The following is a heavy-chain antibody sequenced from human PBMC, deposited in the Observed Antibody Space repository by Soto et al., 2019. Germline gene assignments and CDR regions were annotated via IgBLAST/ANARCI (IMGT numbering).Heavy chain of an antibody. J-gene: IGHJ4*02. CDR3: ARSRCSGGACYFFDY. CDR1: GVSINSGDYY. D-gene: IGHD2-21*02. Sequence: QVQLQESGPGLVKPSQTLSLTCTVSGVSINSGDYYWSWIRQHPGKGLEWIGYIYYSGSTFYNPSLTSRGSISLDTSKNQFSLHLNSVTAADTAVYSCARSRCSGGACYFFDYWGQGTLVTVSS. CDR2: IYYSGST. V-gene: IGHV4-31*03.